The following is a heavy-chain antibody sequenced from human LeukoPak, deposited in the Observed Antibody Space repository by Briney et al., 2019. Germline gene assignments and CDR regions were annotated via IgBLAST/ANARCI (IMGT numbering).Heavy chain of an antibody. V-gene: IGHV3-7*01. J-gene: IGHJ4*02. CDR2: IKEDGREK. Sequence: PGGSLRLSCEASGFRFSDYWMTWVRQAPGKGLEWVANIKEDGREKYYVDSVKGRFTLSKDNAKNSVYLQMNSLGAEDTAVYDCARGWGEKGYCRGGTCNNPQFDYWGQGILVTVSS. D-gene: IGHD2-15*01. CDR3: ARGWGEKGYCRGGTCNNPQFDY. CDR1: GFRFSDYW.